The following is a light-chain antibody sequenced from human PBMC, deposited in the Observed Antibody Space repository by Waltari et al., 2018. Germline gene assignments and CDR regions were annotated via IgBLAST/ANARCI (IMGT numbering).Light chain of an antibody. J-gene: IGLJ3*02. V-gene: IGLV1-47*01. Sequence: QSLLTQPPSASGTPGQTVTISCSGAKSNIGSNYVYWYQQLPRTAPKLLIYRSHHRPSGVPGRFSGSKSGTSASLAISGLRSEDEADYYCATWDDSLTGWVFGGGTKVTVL. CDR1: KSNIGSNY. CDR2: RSH. CDR3: ATWDDSLTGWV.